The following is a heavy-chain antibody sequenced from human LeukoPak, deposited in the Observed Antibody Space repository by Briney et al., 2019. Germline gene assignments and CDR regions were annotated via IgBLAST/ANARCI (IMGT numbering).Heavy chain of an antibody. CDR1: GGSISSYY. D-gene: IGHD7-27*01. CDR2: IYYSGST. Sequence: SETLSLTCTVSGGSISSYYWSWIRQPPGKGLEWIAYIYYSGSTNYNPSLKSRVTISVDTSKNQFSLKLSSVTAADTAVYYCARERLGVDYWGQGTLVTVS. J-gene: IGHJ4*02. V-gene: IGHV4-59*01. CDR3: ARERLGVDY.